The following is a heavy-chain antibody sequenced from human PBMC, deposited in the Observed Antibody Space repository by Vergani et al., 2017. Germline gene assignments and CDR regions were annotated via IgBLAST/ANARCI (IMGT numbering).Heavy chain of an antibody. V-gene: IGHV1-18*01. CDR3: ARSHYCSSTSCYEWDYYYYYMDV. Sequence: QVQLVQSGAEVKKPGASVKVSCKASGYTFTSYGISWVRQAPGQELEWMGWISAYNGNTNYAQKLQGRVTMTTDTSTSTAYMGLRSLRSDDTAVYYCARSHYCSSTSCYEWDYYYYYMDVWGKGTTVTVSS. D-gene: IGHD2-2*01. CDR2: ISAYNGNT. J-gene: IGHJ6*03. CDR1: GYTFTSYG.